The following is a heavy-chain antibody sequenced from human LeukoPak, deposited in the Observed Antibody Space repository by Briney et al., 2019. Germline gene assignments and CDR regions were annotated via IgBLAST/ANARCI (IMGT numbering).Heavy chain of an antibody. CDR2: IYHSGST. V-gene: IGHV4-38-2*02. Sequence: SETLSLTCTVSGYSISSGYYWGWIRPPPGKGLEWIGCIYHSGSTYYNPSLKSRVTISVDTSKNQFSLKLSSVTAADTPVYYCARGSGLSSSIRFDPWGQGTLVTVSS. J-gene: IGHJ5*02. CDR1: GYSISSGYY. CDR3: ARGSGLSSSIRFDP. D-gene: IGHD6-6*01.